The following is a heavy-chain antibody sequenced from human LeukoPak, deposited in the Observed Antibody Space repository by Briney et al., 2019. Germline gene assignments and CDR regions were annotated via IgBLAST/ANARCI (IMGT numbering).Heavy chain of an antibody. CDR3: ARGGILWFGELLYYFDY. CDR1: GSTFTSYD. D-gene: IGHD3-10*01. V-gene: IGHV1-8*01. CDR2: MNPNSGNT. J-gene: IGHJ4*02. Sequence: GASVEVSCKAPGSTFTSYDINWVRQAAGQGLEWMGWMNPNSGNTGYAQKFQGRVTMTRNTSISTAYMELSSLRSEDTAVYYCARGGILWFGELLYYFDYWGQGTLVTVST.